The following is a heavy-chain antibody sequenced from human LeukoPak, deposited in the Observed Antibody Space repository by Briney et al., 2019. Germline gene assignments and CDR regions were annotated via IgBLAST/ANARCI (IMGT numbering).Heavy chain of an antibody. J-gene: IGHJ4*02. V-gene: IGHV3-21*01. Sequence: KPGGSLRLSCAASGFTFSSYAMSRVRQAPGKGLEWVSSISSSSSYIYYADSVKGRFTISRDNAKNSLYLQMNSLRAEDTAVYYCARASVVRSGVSPYYFDYWGQGTLVTVSS. CDR3: ARASVVRSGVSPYYFDY. CDR1: GFTFSSYA. CDR2: ISSSSSYI. D-gene: IGHD4-23*01.